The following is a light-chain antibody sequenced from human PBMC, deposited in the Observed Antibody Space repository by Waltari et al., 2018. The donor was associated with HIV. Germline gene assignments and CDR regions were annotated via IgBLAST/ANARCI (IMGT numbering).Light chain of an antibody. Sequence: QSALTQPASVSGSPGQSITISCPGTRSDTGNYNLVSWYQLYPGKAPKLIIYEDNKRPSGVSNRFSGSKSADTASLTISGLQAEDEADYYCCAYAGGLEFGGGTKLTVL. CDR1: RSDTGNYNL. V-gene: IGLV2-23*01. CDR3: CAYAGGLE. J-gene: IGLJ2*01. CDR2: EDN.